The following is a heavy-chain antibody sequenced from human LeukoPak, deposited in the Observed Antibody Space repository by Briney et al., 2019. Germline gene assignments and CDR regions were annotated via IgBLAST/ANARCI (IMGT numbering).Heavy chain of an antibody. D-gene: IGHD2-2*01. CDR2: IKFDGSST. Sequence: SGGSLRLSCAASGFTFNNYWMHWVRQAPGKGLVWVSRIKFDGSSTNYADSVKGRFTISRDNAKNTLYLQMSSLRAEDTAVYYCARGAMWAYYFDFWGQGTLVTVSS. CDR3: ARGAMWAYYFDF. J-gene: IGHJ4*02. CDR1: GFTFNNYW. V-gene: IGHV3-74*01.